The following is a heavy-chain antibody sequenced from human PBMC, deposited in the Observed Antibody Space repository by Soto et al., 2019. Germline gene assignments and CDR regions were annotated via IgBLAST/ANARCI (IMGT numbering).Heavy chain of an antibody. CDR1: GGSIRSYY. CDR2: IYFSGST. J-gene: IGHJ4*02. CDR3: ERQAPNYYDRRGRIDY. D-gene: IGHD3-22*01. Sequence: SETLSLTCTVSGGSIRSYYWSWIRQPPGKGLEWIGYIYFSGSTNYNPSLKSRVTISVDTSKNQFSLKLSSVTAADTAVYYCERQAPNYYDRRGRIDYWGQGTLVTVSS. V-gene: IGHV4-59*08.